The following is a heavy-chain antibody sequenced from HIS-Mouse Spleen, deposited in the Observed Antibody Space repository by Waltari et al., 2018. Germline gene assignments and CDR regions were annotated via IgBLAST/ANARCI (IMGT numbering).Heavy chain of an antibody. CDR2: ISYDGSNK. V-gene: IGHV3-30-3*01. Sequence: QVQLVESGGGVVQPGRSLRLSCAAAGFTVSSYAMHWVRQAPGKGLEWVAVISYDGSNKYYADSVKGRFTISRDNSKNSLYLQMNSLRAEDTAVYYCAREIRAFDYWGQGTLVTVSS. CDR3: AREIRAFDY. CDR1: GFTVSSYA. J-gene: IGHJ4*02.